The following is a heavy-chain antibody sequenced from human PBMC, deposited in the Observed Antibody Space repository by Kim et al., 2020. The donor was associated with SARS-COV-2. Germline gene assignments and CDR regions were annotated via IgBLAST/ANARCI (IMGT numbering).Heavy chain of an antibody. Sequence: GGSLRLPCAASGFTFSTYGMHWVRQPPGRGLEWVAMIWNDGSNKYHTDSVKGRFTISRDNSKNTLYLQMNSLRAEDTAVYYCATEYSSSSAFDFWGQGSLVTVSS. CDR1: GFTFSTYG. J-gene: IGHJ4*02. V-gene: IGHV3-33*01. CDR3: ATEYSSSSAFDF. D-gene: IGHD6-6*01. CDR2: IWNDGSNK.